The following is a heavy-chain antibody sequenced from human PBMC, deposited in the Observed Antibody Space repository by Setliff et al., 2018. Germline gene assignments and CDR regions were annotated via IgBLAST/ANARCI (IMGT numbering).Heavy chain of an antibody. J-gene: IGHJ4*02. D-gene: IGHD1-1*01. Sequence: SETLSLTCTVSGGPFSGASIWSWIRQPPGKGLEFIGYVYHSGTAKYDPSLESRAIMSVDASKNEISLKLKSVTAADTAVYYCARDRGSNNSPEDFDYWGLGTLVTVSS. V-gene: IGHV4-59*01. CDR2: VYHSGTA. CDR1: GGPFSGAS. CDR3: ARDRGSNNSPEDFDY.